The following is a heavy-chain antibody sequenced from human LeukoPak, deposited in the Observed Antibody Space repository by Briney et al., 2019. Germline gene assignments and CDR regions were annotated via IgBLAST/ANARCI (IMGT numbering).Heavy chain of an antibody. CDR2: IDSRGGYI. CDR1: GFTFNTYS. Sequence: GGSLRLSCEASGFTFNTYSMNWARQAPGKGLEWVSSIDSRGGYIFYADSVKGRFLISRDNSRNTVYLQMTRLRAEDTAVYYCASRGHVGSGTYSPYDYWGQGTLVTVSS. V-gene: IGHV3-21*04. CDR3: ASRGHVGSGTYSPYDY. J-gene: IGHJ4*02. D-gene: IGHD3-10*01.